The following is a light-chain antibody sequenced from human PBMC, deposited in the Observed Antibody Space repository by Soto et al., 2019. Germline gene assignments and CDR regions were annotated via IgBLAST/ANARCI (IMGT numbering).Light chain of an antibody. J-gene: IGKJ1*01. V-gene: IGKV3-20*01. CDR3: QQYGSSIWT. CDR2: GAS. Sequence: IVLTQSPATPSLSAGERVTLSCRASQDIRSSLAWYQQKPGQAPRLLIYGASIRATGVPATFSGSVSGTDCTLTISRLEKEDCSVYYCQQYGSSIWTFGQGTKVDIK. CDR1: QDIRSS.